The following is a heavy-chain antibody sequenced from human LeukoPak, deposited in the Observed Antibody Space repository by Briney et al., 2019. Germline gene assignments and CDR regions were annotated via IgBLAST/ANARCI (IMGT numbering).Heavy chain of an antibody. CDR1: GGSISSYY. D-gene: IGHD6-13*01. CDR2: IYYSGST. Sequence: PSETLSLTCTVSGGSISSYYWSWIRQPPGKGLEWIGYIYYSGSTNYNPSLKSRVTISVDTSKNQFSLKLSSVTAADTAVYYCARGDTGIAAAGRPVYYYYYMDVWGKGTTVTVSS. V-gene: IGHV4-59*01. CDR3: ARGDTGIAAAGRPVYYYYYMDV. J-gene: IGHJ6*03.